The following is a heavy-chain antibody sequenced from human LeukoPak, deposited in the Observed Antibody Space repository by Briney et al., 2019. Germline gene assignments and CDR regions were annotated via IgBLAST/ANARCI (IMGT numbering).Heavy chain of an antibody. CDR2: IYTSGST. V-gene: IGHV4-4*07. CDR3: ARVSNSIAVAGTGYYYGMDV. J-gene: IGHJ6*02. D-gene: IGHD6-19*01. Sequence: SETLSLTCTVSGGSISSYYWSWIRQPAGKELEWIGRIYTSGSTNYNPSLKSRVTMSVDTSKNQFSLKLSSVTAADTAVYYCARVSNSIAVAGTGYYYGMDVWGQGTTVTVSS. CDR1: GGSISSYY.